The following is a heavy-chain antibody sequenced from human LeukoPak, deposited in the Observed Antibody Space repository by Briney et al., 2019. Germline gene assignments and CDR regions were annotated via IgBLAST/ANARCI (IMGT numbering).Heavy chain of an antibody. D-gene: IGHD3-3*01. CDR1: GGSFSGYY. J-gene: IGHJ4*02. CDR3: ARAPIQLGAYYDFWSGYYRNYYFDY. V-gene: IGHV4-34*01. CDR2: INHSGST. Sequence: SETLSLTCAVYGGSFSGYYWSWIRQPPGKGLEWIGEINHSGSTNYNPSLKSRVTISVDTSKNQFSLKLSSVTAADTAVYYCARAPIQLGAYYDFWSGYYRNYYFDYWGQGTLDTVSS.